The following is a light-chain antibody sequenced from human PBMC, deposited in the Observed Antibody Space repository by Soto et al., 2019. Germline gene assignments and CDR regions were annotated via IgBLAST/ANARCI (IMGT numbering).Light chain of an antibody. CDR1: QSVSSSS. V-gene: IGKV3-20*01. CDR3: QQYGSSPRT. J-gene: IGKJ1*01. CDR2: GAS. Sequence: EIVLTQSPGTLSLSPGERATLSCRASQSVSSSSLAWYQQKPGQPPRLLIYGASRRGTGIPDRFSGSGSGTDFTLTISRLEPEDFAVYYCQQYGSSPRTFGQGTKVEIK.